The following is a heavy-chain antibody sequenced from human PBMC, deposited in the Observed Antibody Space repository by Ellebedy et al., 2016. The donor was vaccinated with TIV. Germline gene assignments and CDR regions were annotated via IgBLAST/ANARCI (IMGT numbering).Heavy chain of an antibody. CDR3: ARAGEYTSSSGMDV. V-gene: IGHV6-1*01. D-gene: IGHD6-6*01. CDR1: GDSVSSNSAA. J-gene: IGHJ6*02. Sequence: SQTLSLTCAISGDSVSSNSAARNWIRQSPSRGLEWLGRTYYRSKWYVDYAVSVKSRITINPDTSKNQFSLQLNSVTPEDTAVYYCARAGEYTSSSGMDVWGQGTTVTVSS. CDR2: TYYRSKWYV.